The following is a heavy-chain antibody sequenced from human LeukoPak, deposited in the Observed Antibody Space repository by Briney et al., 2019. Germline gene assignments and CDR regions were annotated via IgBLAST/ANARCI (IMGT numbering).Heavy chain of an antibody. D-gene: IGHD7-27*01. CDR1: GFTFSSYT. V-gene: IGHV3-23*01. CDR3: AKDGGLWVSAHWGDS. CDR2: ITTGDGNT. Sequence: GGSLRLSCTASGFTFSSYTMTWVRQAPGKGLKWISTITTGDGNTYYADSVKGRFTVSRDDSKNTLYLQMNSLRAEDTAVYYCAKDGGLWVSAHWGDSWGRGTLVTVSS. J-gene: IGHJ4*02.